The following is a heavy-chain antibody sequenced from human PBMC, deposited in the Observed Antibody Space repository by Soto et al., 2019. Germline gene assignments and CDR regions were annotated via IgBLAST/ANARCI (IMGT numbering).Heavy chain of an antibody. CDR3: ARQWQLEQYYYMDV. J-gene: IGHJ6*03. CDR2: IYPGDSET. D-gene: IGHD6-6*01. CDR1: GYSFTSYW. Sequence: GESLKISCKGSGYSFTSYWIGWVRQMPGKGLDWMGIIYPGDSETRYSPSFQGQGPISADKSISTAYLQWSSLEASDTAMYYCARQWQLEQYYYMDVWGKGTTVTVSS. V-gene: IGHV5-51*01.